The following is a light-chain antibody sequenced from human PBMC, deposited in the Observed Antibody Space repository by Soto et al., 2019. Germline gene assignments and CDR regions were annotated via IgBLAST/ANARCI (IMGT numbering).Light chain of an antibody. CDR1: SSDVGGHNY. J-gene: IGLJ3*02. CDR3: NSYARSSTWV. V-gene: IGLV2-14*01. CDR2: EVN. Sequence: QSVLTQPASVSGSPGQSITISCTGTSSDVGGHNYVSWYQQHPGKAPKLMIYEVNNRPSGVSNRFSGSKSGNTASLTISGLQGEDEADYYCNSYARSSTWVFGGGTKLTVL.